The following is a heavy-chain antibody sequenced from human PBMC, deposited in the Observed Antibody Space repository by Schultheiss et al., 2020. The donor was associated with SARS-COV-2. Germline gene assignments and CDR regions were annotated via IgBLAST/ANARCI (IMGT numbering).Heavy chain of an antibody. Sequence: GGSLRLSCAASGFTFSNSWMHWVCQAPEKGLEWVADIKCDGSEKYYVDSVKGRLTISRDNAKNSLYLQMNSLRAEDTAVYYCAKGHSTVTRGYWGQGTLVTVSS. V-gene: IGHV3-52*01. J-gene: IGHJ4*02. D-gene: IGHD4-17*01. CDR3: AKGHSTVTRGY. CDR2: IKCDGSEK. CDR1: GFTFSNSW.